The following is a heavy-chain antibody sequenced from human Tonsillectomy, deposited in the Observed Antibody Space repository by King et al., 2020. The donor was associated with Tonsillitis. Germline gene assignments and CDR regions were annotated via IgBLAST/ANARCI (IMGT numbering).Heavy chain of an antibody. CDR3: ARARKRPGGWFDP. V-gene: IGHV4-31*03. CDR2: IYYSGST. J-gene: IGHJ5*02. CDR1: GGSISSGGYY. D-gene: IGHD3-10*01. Sequence: VQLQESGPGLVKPSQTLSLTCTVSGGSISSGGYYWSWIRQHPGKGLEWIGYIYYSGSTYYNPSLKSRVTISVDTSKNQFSLKLSSLTAADTAVYYCARARKRPGGWFDPWGQGTLVTVSS.